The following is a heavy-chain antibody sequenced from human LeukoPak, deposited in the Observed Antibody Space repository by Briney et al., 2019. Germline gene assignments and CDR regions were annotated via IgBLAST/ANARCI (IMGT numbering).Heavy chain of an antibody. J-gene: IGHJ1*01. CDR1: GYTFTSYG. D-gene: IGHD3-10*01. V-gene: IGHV1-18*01. CDR3: ARGNRWYYYGSGSYTHAEYFQH. Sequence: ASVKVSCKASGYTFTSYGISWVRQAPGQGLEWMGWISAYNGNTNYAQKLQGRVTMTTDTSTSTAYMELRSLRSDDTAVYYCARGNRWYYYGSGSYTHAEYFQHWGQGTLATVSS. CDR2: ISAYNGNT.